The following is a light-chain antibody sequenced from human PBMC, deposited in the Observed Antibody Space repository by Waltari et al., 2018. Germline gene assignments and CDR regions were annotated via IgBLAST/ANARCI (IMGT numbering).Light chain of an antibody. V-gene: IGKV3-20*01. CDR1: QSVSNNF. CDR2: GAS. Sequence: IVLTQSPGTLSLSPGERATLSCRASQSVSNNFLNWYQQKPGQAPRLLIYGASSRATGIPDRFSGSGSGTDFTLTISRLAPEDFAVYYCQQYDSIVLTFGGGTKVEI. CDR3: QQYDSIVLT. J-gene: IGKJ4*01.